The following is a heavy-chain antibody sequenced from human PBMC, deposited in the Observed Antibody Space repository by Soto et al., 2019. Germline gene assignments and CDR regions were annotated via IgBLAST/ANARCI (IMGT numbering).Heavy chain of an antibody. D-gene: IGHD2-2*01. V-gene: IGHV4-4*02. CDR2: IYHSVST. CDR1: GGSISSSSW. J-gene: IGHJ3*02. CDR3: ARDLHCSSTSCPRHAVDM. Sequence: SETLSLTCAVSGGSISSSSWWSWVRQPPGKGLEWIGEIYHSVSTNYNPSLKSRVTISVDKSKNQFSLKLSSVTAADTAVYYCARDLHCSSTSCPRHAVDMWGQVTMV.